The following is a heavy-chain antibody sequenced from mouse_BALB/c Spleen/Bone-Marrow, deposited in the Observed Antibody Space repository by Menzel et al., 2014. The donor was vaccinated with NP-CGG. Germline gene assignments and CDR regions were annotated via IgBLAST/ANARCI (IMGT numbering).Heavy chain of an antibody. Sequence: QVQLQQSGPGLVAPSQNLSITCTVSGFSLTSYGVHWVRQPPGKGLEWLGVIWAGGSTIYNSALMSRLSISKDNSKSQVFLKMNRLQTDDTALYYCARDRGGSSRALDYWGQGTSVTVSS. CDR3: ARDRGGSSRALDY. V-gene: IGHV2-9*02. CDR1: GFSLTSYG. J-gene: IGHJ4*01. CDR2: IWAGGST. D-gene: IGHD1-1*02.